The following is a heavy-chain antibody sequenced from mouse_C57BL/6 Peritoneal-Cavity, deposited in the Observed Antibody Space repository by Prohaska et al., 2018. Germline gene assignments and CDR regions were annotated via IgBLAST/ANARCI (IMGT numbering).Heavy chain of an antibody. J-gene: IGHJ1*03. D-gene: IGHD2-2*01. CDR1: GYSITSGYY. CDR2: ISYDGSN. V-gene: IGHV3-6*01. CDR3: ARDTMVRYFDV. Sequence: DVQLQESGPGLVKPSQSLSLTCSVTGYSITSGYYWNWIRQFPGNKLEWMGYISYDGSNNYNPSLKNRISITRDTSKNQFFLRLNSGTTEDTATYYCARDTMVRYFDVWGTGTTVTVSS.